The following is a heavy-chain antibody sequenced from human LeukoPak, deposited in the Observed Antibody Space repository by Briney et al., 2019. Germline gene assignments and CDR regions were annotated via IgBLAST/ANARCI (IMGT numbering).Heavy chain of an antibody. J-gene: IGHJ4*02. CDR3: ARDDGSSCFSY. D-gene: IGHD3-10*01. Sequence: GGSLRLSFAASGFRFSNYWMDWIRPAPGKGLEWVGSTKPDGSEKYYVDSVKGRFTISRDNAKNSLYLQMNGLRAEDTAVYYCARDDGSSCFSYWGQGTLVTVSS. V-gene: IGHV3-7*01. CDR2: TKPDGSEK. CDR1: GFRFSNYW.